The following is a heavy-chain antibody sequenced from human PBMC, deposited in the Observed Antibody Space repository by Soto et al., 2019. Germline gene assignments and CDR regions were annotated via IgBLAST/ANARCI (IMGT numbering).Heavy chain of an antibody. CDR1: GFSLSTRGEG. CDR2: IYWDGDK. Sequence: SGPRLVNPTQTLRLTCTFSGFSLSTRGEGVGWIRQPPGKALEWLSVIYWDGDKRYRPSLRSRLTITKDTSKNQVVLIMTNMDPVDTATYYCAHVANYYDNFHFDYWGQGTLVTVSS. CDR3: AHVANYYDNFHFDY. J-gene: IGHJ4*02. V-gene: IGHV2-5*02. D-gene: IGHD3-22*01.